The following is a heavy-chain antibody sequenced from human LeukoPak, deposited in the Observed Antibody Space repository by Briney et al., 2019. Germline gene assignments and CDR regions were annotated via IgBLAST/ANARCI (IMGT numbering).Heavy chain of an antibody. D-gene: IGHD3-10*01. CDR1: GGSISSDNYQ. V-gene: IGHV4-30-4*01. CDR2: INYSGST. Sequence: PSETLSLTCTVSGGSISSDNYQWSWIRQPPGKGLEWIGYINYSGSTYYNPSLKSRVTISVDTSKNHFSLRLSSVTAADTAVYYCARYGSGSTWFDPWGQGTLVTVSS. CDR3: ARYGSGSTWFDP. J-gene: IGHJ5*02.